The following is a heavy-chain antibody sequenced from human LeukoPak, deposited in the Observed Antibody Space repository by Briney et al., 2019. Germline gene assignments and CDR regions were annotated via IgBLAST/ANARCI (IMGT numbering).Heavy chain of an antibody. CDR3: ARDPPHGYCSGGSCYSGTDY. V-gene: IGHV3-7*01. D-gene: IGHD2-15*01. CDR1: GFTFSSYW. CDR2: IKQDGSEK. Sequence: PGGSLRLSCAASGFTFSSYWMSWVRQAPGKGREWVANIKQDGSEKYYVDSVKGRFTISRDNAKNSLYLQMNRLRAEDTAVYYCARDPPHGYCSGGSCYSGTDYWGQGTLVPVSS. J-gene: IGHJ4*02.